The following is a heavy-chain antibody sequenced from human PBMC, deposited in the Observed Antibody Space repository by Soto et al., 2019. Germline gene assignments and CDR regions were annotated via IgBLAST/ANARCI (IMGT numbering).Heavy chain of an antibody. Sequence: SETLSLTCTVSGGSISRSSYFWGWIRQPPGKGLEWIASVYYSGSTYYNPSLKSRVTIYVDTSRNQFSLKLSSVTAADTAVYYCSRRVPYCSGGSCHYYMDVWGKGTTVTVSS. J-gene: IGHJ6*03. D-gene: IGHD2-15*01. CDR2: VYYSGST. V-gene: IGHV4-39*01. CDR3: SRRVPYCSGGSCHYYMDV. CDR1: GGSISRSSYF.